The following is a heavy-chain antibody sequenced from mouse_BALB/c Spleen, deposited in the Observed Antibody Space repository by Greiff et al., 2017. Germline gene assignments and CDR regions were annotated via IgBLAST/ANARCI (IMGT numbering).Heavy chain of an antibody. D-gene: IGHD2-10*01. CDR1: GFTFSSFG. CDR2: ISSGSSTI. Sequence: EVQRVESGGGLVQPGGSRKLSCAASGFTFSSFGMHWVRQAPEKGLEWVAYISSGSSTIYYADTVKGRFTISSDNPKNTLFLQMTSLRSEDTAMYYCARSEAYYGGFAYWGQGTLVTVSA. J-gene: IGHJ3*01. CDR3: ARSEAYYGGFAY. V-gene: IGHV5-17*02.